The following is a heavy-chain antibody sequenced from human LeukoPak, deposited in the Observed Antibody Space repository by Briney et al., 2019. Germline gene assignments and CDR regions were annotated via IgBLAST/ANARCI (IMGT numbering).Heavy chain of an antibody. CDR2: IYHSGST. J-gene: IGHJ4*02. V-gene: IGHV4-30-2*01. D-gene: IGHD3-22*01. Sequence: PSETLSLTCAVSGGSISSGGYSWSWIRQPPGKGLEWIGYIYHSGSTYYNPSLKSRVTISVDRSKNQFSLKLSSVTAADTAAYYCARSHYYDSSGYYYFDYWGQGTLVTVSS. CDR3: ARSHYYDSSGYYYFDY. CDR1: GGSISSGGYS.